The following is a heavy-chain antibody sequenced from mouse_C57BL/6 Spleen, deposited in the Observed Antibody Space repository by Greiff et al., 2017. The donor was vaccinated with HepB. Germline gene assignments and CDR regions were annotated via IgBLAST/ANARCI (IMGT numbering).Heavy chain of an antibody. J-gene: IGHJ4*01. CDR1: GYTFTSYW. D-gene: IGHD4-1*01. V-gene: IGHV1-52*01. CDR3: ARWGANWDERNAMDY. Sequence: QVQLQQPGAELVRPGSSVKLSCKASGYTFTSYWMHWVKQRPIQGLEWIGNIDPSDSETHYNQKFKDKATLTVDKSSSTAYMQLSSLTSEDSAVYYCARWGANWDERNAMDYWGQGTSVTVSS. CDR2: IDPSDSET.